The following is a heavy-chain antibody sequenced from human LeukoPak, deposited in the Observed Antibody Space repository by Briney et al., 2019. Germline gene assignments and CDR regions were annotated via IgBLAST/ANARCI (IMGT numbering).Heavy chain of an antibody. J-gene: IGHJ4*02. CDR3: VRDVAF. V-gene: IGHV3-30*03. CDR2: ISYDGTKE. Sequence: GGSLRLSCKTSGFKFRDFDMDWVRQAPGKGLEWVAHISYDGTKEYYAGSVKGRFSISRDNSQDTVYLQLSSLTTEDTARYYCVRDVAFWGQGTLIIVSS. CDR1: GFKFRDFD.